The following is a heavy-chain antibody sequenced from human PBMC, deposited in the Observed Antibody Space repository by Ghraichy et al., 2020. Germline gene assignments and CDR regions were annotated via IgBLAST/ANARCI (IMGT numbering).Heavy chain of an antibody. J-gene: IGHJ4*02. CDR3: ASSRLDSPHYYDSSGHKYYFDY. V-gene: IGHV1-69*13. CDR2: IIPIFGTA. D-gene: IGHD3-22*01. Sequence: SVKVSCKASGGTFSSYAISWVRQAPGQGLEWMGGIIPIFGTANYAQKFQGRVTITADESTSTAYMELSSLRSEDTAVYYCASSRLDSPHYYDSSGHKYYFDYWGQGTLVTVSS. CDR1: GGTFSSYA.